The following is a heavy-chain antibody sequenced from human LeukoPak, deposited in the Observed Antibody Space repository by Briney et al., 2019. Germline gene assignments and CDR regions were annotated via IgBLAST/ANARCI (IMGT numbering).Heavy chain of an antibody. V-gene: IGHV1-2*02. CDR1: GYTFTGYF. CDR2: INPNSGGT. D-gene: IGHD4-23*01. J-gene: IGHJ6*03. Sequence: ASVKVSCKASGYTFTGYFIHWVRQAPGQGLEWMGWINPNSGGTIYAQKFQGSVTMTRDTSISTAYLELRRLRSDDTAVYYCARHSYGGNPRSSYMDVWGKGTTVTVSS. CDR3: ARHSYGGNPRSSYMDV.